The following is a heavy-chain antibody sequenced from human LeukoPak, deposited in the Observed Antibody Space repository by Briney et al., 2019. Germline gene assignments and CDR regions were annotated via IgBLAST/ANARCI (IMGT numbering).Heavy chain of an antibody. CDR1: GYTSSTYG. D-gene: IGHD1-1*01. CDR2: ISTYDGNT. V-gene: IGHV1-18*01. CDR3: ARDVPGSIGTTARFDP. J-gene: IGHJ5*02. Sequence: ASVKVSCKSSGYTSSTYGISWMRQAPGQGLEWMGWISTYDGNTNYAQKFQGRVTMTTDTSTSTAYMGLRSLRSDDTAVYYCARDVPGSIGTTARFDPWGQGTLVTVSS.